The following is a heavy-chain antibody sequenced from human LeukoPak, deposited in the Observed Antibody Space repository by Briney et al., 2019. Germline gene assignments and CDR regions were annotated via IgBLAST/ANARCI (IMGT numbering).Heavy chain of an antibody. V-gene: IGHV1-18*01. Sequence: ASVKVSCKASDYAFTNYGISWVRRAPGQGLEWMGWISAYNGNTNQAQKLQGRVTMTTDTSTRTAYMELRSLRSDDTAVYYCARDYYASSGYYYVFAYWGQGTLVTVSS. CDR1: DYAFTNYG. J-gene: IGHJ4*02. CDR2: ISAYNGNT. CDR3: ARDYYASSGYYYVFAY. D-gene: IGHD3-22*01.